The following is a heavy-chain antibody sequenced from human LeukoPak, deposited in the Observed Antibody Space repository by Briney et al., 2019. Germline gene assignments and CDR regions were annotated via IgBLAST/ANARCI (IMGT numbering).Heavy chain of an antibody. Sequence: PSETLSLTCSVAGGSISSYYWSWIRQPPGKGLEGIGYIYYSGSTNYNPSLQSRVTISVDTSKNQFSLKLSSVTAADTAVYYCARGPGYFDRDAFDIWGQGTMVTVSS. J-gene: IGHJ3*02. D-gene: IGHD3-9*01. CDR3: ARGPGYFDRDAFDI. V-gene: IGHV4-59*01. CDR1: GGSISSYY. CDR2: IYYSGST.